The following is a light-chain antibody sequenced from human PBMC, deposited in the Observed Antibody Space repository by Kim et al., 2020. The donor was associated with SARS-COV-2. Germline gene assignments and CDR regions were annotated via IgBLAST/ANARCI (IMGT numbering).Light chain of an antibody. V-gene: IGLV1-44*01. CDR1: SSNIGSNT. Sequence: QSVLTQPPSASATPGQRVTISCSGSSSNIGSNTVNWYQQLPGTAPKLLIYSNNQRPSGVPDRFSGSKSGTSASLAISGLQSEDEADYYCAAWDDSLNGWVFGGGTQLTVL. CDR2: SNN. CDR3: AAWDDSLNGWV. J-gene: IGLJ3*02.